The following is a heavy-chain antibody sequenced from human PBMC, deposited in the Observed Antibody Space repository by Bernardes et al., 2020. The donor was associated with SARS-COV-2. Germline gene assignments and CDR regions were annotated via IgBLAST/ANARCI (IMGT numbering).Heavy chain of an antibody. CDR2: ISSNGGST. CDR3: ARVATYSSGWYNDYYYGMDV. CDR1: GFTFSSYA. J-gene: IGHJ6*02. V-gene: IGHV3-64*01. Sequence: GGSLRLSCAASGFTFSSYAMHWVRQAPGKGLEYVSAISSNGGSTYYANSVKGRFTISRDNSKNTLYLQMGSLRAEDMAVYYCARVATYSSGWYNDYYYGMDVWGQGTTVTVSS. D-gene: IGHD6-19*01.